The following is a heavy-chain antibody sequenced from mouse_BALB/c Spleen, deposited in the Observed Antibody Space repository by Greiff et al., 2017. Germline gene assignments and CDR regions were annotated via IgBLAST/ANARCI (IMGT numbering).Heavy chain of an antibody. CDR1: GYSITSDYA. D-gene: IGHD2-1*01. CDR2: ISYSGST. Sequence: EVKLVESGPGLVKPSQSLSLTCTVTGYSITSDYAWNWIRQFPGNKLEWMGYISYSGSTSYNPSLKSRISITRDTSKNQFFLQLNSVTTEDTATYYCAREDGNYWFAYWGQGTLVTVSA. V-gene: IGHV3-2*02. J-gene: IGHJ3*01. CDR3: AREDGNYWFAY.